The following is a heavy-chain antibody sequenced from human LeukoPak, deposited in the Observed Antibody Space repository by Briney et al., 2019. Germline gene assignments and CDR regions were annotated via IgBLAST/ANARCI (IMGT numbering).Heavy chain of an antibody. CDR2: IYYSGST. CDR1: GGSISSSSYY. D-gene: IGHD3-22*01. J-gene: IGHJ4*02. V-gene: IGHV4-39*07. CDR3: ARVSYYYDSSGYGFDY. Sequence: PSETLSLTCTVSGGSISSSSYYWGWIRQPPGKGLEWIGSIYYSGSTYYHPSLKSRVTISVDTSKNQFSLKLSSVTAADTAVYYCARVSYYYDSSGYGFDYWGQGTLVTVSS.